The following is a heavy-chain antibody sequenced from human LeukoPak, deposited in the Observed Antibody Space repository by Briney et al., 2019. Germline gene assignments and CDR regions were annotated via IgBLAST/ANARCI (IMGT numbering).Heavy chain of an antibody. D-gene: IGHD3-9*01. CDR3: ARRYYDILTGPGAFDI. CDR2: IYPGDSDT. Sequence: GESLKISCKGSGYSFTSYWIGWVRQMPGKGLEWMGIIYPGDSDTRYSPSFQGQVTISADKSISTAYLQWSSPKASDTAMYYCARRYYDILTGPGAFDIWGQGTMVTVSS. J-gene: IGHJ3*02. CDR1: GYSFTSYW. V-gene: IGHV5-51*01.